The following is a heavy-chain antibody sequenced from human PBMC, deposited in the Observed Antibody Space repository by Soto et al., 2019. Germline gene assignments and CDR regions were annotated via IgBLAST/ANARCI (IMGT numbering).Heavy chain of an antibody. CDR3: ARIQLETPLKRGEGYYYYGMDV. J-gene: IGHJ6*02. V-gene: IGHV1-69*13. D-gene: IGHD5-18*01. CDR1: GYTFTSYG. CDR2: IIPIFGTA. Sequence: ASVKVSCKASGYTFTSYGISWVRQAPGQGLEWMGGIIPIFGTANYAQKFQGRVTITADESTSTAYMELSSLRSEDTAVYYCARIQLETPLKRGEGYYYYGMDVWGQGTTVTVSS.